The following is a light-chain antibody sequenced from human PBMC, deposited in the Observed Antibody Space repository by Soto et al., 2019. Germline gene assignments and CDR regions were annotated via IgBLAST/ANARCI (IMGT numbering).Light chain of an antibody. V-gene: IGKV3-20*01. CDR1: QSVSSSY. CDR3: QQYSSSPLT. Sequence: EFVLTQSPGTLSLSPGERATLSCRASQSVSSSYLGWYQQKPGQAPRLLIYGASNRATGIPDRFSGSGSGTDFTLTISRLEPEDFAVYYCQQYSSSPLTFGGGTKVEIK. CDR2: GAS. J-gene: IGKJ4*01.